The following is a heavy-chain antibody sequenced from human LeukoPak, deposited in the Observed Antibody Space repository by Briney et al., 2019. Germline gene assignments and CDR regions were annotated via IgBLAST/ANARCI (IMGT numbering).Heavy chain of an antibody. CDR2: IYYSGST. CDR3: ARQATSWFDP. V-gene: IGHV4-59*01. D-gene: IGHD5-12*01. CDR1: GVSISSYY. J-gene: IGHJ5*02. Sequence: SETLSLTCTGSGVSISSYYWSWIRQPPGKGLEWIGYIYYSGSTNYNPSLKSRVTISVDTSKNQFSLKLSSVTAADTAVYYCARQATSWFDPWGQGTLVTVSS.